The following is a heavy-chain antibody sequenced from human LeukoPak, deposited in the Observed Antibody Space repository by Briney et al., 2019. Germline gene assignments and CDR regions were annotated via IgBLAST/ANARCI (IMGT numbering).Heavy chain of an antibody. D-gene: IGHD3-10*01. Sequence: GESLKISCKGSGYTFSTYWIGWVRQMPGKGLEWMGIIYPGDPDTRYSPSFQGQVTISADKSISTAYLQWNSLKASDTAMYDCARRGGFGELDYWGQGTLVTVSS. CDR3: ARRGGFGELDY. V-gene: IGHV5-51*01. CDR1: GYTFSTYW. CDR2: IYPGDPDT. J-gene: IGHJ4*02.